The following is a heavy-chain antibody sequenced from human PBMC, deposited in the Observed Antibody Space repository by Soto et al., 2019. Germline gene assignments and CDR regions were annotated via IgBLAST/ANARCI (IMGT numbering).Heavy chain of an antibody. V-gene: IGHV4-30-4*01. D-gene: IGHD3-22*01. Sequence: SETLSLTCTVSGGSISSGDYYWSWIRQPPGKGLEWIGYIYYSGSTYYNPSLKSRVTISVDTSKNQFSLKLSSVTAADTAVYYCARAGRYYDSSGYSSWGQGTLVTV. J-gene: IGHJ4*02. CDR1: GGSISSGDYY. CDR3: ARAGRYYDSSGYSS. CDR2: IYYSGST.